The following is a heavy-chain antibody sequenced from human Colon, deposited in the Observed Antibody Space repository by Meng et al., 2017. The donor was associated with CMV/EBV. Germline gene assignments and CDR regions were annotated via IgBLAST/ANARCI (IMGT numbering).Heavy chain of an antibody. Sequence: QVQFVQSGAEVKKPGAPVKISCDASGHSFSSYAMHWVRQAPGQRLEWMGWIDCGNGNTKYSQKFHDRVTITRDTSATTVYMELSSLKSEDTAVYYCAREPPLGGYFDYWGQGTLVTVSS. D-gene: IGHD2-15*01. CDR3: AREPPLGGYFDY. CDR2: IDCGNGNT. V-gene: IGHV1-3*01. J-gene: IGHJ4*02. CDR1: GHSFSSYA.